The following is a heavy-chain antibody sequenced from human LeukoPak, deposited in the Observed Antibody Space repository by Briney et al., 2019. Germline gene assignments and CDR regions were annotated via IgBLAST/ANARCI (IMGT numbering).Heavy chain of an antibody. V-gene: IGHV4-39*01. Sequence: SETLSLTCTVSGGSISSSSYYWGWIRQPPGKGLEWIGSIYYSGSTYYNPSLKSRVTISVDTSKNQLSLKLSSVTAADTAVYYCARRSMIGDAFDIWGQGTMVTVSS. D-gene: IGHD3-22*01. J-gene: IGHJ3*02. CDR1: GGSISSSSYY. CDR2: IYYSGST. CDR3: ARRSMIGDAFDI.